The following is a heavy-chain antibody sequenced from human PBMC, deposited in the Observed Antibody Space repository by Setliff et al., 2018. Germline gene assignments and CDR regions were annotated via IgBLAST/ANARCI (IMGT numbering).Heavy chain of an antibody. Sequence: ASVKVSCKASGYTFTSYYMHWVRQAPGQGLEWMGIINPSGGSTSYTQKFQGRVTMTRDTSTSTVYMELSSLRSDDTAVYYCATQPLQWELLGFDYWGKGTTVTVSS. CDR1: GYTFTSYY. J-gene: IGHJ6*04. D-gene: IGHD1-26*01. CDR3: ATQPLQWELLGFDY. V-gene: IGHV1-46*01. CDR2: INPSGGST.